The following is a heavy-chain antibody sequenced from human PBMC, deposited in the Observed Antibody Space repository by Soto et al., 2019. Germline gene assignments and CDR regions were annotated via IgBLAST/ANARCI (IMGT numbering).Heavy chain of an antibody. CDR1: GGTISSWY. CDR3: ARRYGSAIDY. CDR2: IYYSGST. Sequence: QVQLQESGPGLVKPSETLSLTCTVSGGTISSWYWSWIRQPPGKGLKWIGYIYYSGSTNCNPSLKSRVTISVDTSKNQFSLKLSSVTAADTAVYYCARRYGSAIDYWGQGTLVTVSS. D-gene: IGHD1-26*01. J-gene: IGHJ4*02. V-gene: IGHV4-59*08.